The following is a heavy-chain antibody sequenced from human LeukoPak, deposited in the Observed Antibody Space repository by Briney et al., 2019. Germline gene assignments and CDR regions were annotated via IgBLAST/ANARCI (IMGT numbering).Heavy chain of an antibody. D-gene: IGHD3-10*01. V-gene: IGHV3-66*01. CDR3: ARDLVTYYYGSGSPEQIDY. J-gene: IGHJ4*02. CDR2: IYSGGST. Sequence: GGSLRLSCAASGFTVSSNYMSWVRQAPGKGLEWVSVIYSGGSTYYADSVKGRFTISRDNSKNTLYLQMNSLRAEDTAVYYCARDLVTYYYGSGSPEQIDYWGQGTLVTVSS. CDR1: GFTVSSNY.